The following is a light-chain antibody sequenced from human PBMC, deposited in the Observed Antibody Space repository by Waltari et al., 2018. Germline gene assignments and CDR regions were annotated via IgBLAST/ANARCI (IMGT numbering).Light chain of an antibody. CDR3: QVWDSSDDHVV. J-gene: IGLJ2*01. V-gene: IGLV3-21*02. CDR1: NIGSKS. CDR2: DDS. Sequence: SYVLTQPPSVSVAPGQTATIACGENNIGSKSVHWYQQKPGQAPGLVGYDDSDRPSGGPERFSGSNSGTATRTSSGVEGGDEADYYCQVWDSSDDHVVFGGGTKLTVL.